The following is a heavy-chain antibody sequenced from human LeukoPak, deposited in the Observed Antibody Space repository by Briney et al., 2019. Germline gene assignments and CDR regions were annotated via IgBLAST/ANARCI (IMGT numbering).Heavy chain of an antibody. Sequence: GGSLRLSCVAYGFTFSKNWMTWVRQAPGKGLEWVANIKKDGNEKYYVDSIKGRFTVSRDNAKNSLYLQMNSLRAEDTAVYYCAKEAAYYISGSHSNPSSPGAYWGQGTLVTVSS. V-gene: IGHV3-7*01. CDR2: IKKDGNEK. CDR1: GFTFSKNW. D-gene: IGHD3-10*01. J-gene: IGHJ4*02. CDR3: AKEAAYYISGSHSNPSSPGAY.